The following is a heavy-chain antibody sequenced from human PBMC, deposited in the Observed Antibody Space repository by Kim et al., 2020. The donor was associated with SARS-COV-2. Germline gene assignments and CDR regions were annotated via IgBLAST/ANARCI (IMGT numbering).Heavy chain of an antibody. D-gene: IGHD6-13*01. CDR1: GYTFIDYA. V-gene: IGHV1-3*01. CDR3: VGAGSSTTDGYYYGMDV. CDR2: ITSGSGNT. Sequence: ASVKVSCKASGYTFIDYAIHWVRQAPGQRLEWMGWITSGSGNTKYSQKFQGRVTFTRDTSASTVYVALSSLRSEDTAVYYCVGAGSSTTDGYYYGMDVWGQGTAGTVS. J-gene: IGHJ6*02.